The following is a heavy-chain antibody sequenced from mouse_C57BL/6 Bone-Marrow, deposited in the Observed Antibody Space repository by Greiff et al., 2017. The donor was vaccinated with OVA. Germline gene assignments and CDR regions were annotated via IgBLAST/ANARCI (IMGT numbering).Heavy chain of an antibody. CDR1: GFTFSDYG. J-gene: IGHJ3*01. Sequence: EVKVVESGGGLVQPGGSLKLSCAASGFTFSDYGMAWVRQAPRKGPEWVAFISNLAYSIYYADTVTGRFTISRENAKNTLYLEMSSLRSEDTAMYYCARQGSYYDSFAYWGQGTLVTVSA. V-gene: IGHV5-15*01. CDR2: ISNLAYSI. D-gene: IGHD2-4*01. CDR3: ARQGSYYDSFAY.